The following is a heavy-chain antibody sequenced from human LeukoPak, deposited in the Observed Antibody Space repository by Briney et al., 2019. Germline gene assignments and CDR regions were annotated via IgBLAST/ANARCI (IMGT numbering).Heavy chain of an antibody. CDR3: ARDSSVSGSFDY. D-gene: IGHD3-10*01. J-gene: IGHJ4*02. V-gene: IGHV1-2*06. CDR1: GYTFTAYY. CDR2: INPNSGGT. Sequence: ASVKVSCKASGYTFTAYYMHWVRQAPGQGLEWMGRINPNSGGTNYAQKFQGRVPMTRDTSISTAYMELSRLRSDDTAVYYCARDSSVSGSFDYWGQGTLVTVSS.